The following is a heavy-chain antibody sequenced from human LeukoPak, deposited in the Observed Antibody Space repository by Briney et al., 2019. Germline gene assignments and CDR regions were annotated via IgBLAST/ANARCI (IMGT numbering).Heavy chain of an antibody. D-gene: IGHD5-12*01. CDR1: GGSISSGGYY. CDR3: ARAGRGVAPNFDS. CDR2: IYYRGST. Sequence: SETLSLTCTVSGGSISSGGYYWGWIRQPPGKGLEWIGNIYYRGSTYYNPSLKSRVTISVDTSKNQFSLKLSSVTAADTAVYYCARAGRGVAPNFDSWGQGTLVTVSS. V-gene: IGHV4-39*07. J-gene: IGHJ4*02.